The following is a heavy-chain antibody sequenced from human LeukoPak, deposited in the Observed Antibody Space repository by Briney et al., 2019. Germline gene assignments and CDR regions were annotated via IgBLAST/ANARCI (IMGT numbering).Heavy chain of an antibody. V-gene: IGHV3-33*01. CDR3: ARFTGGDSSGYYED. J-gene: IGHJ4*02. CDR1: GFIFSRHG. Sequence: GRSLRLSCAASGFIFSRHGMHWVRLAPGKGLEWVAFIVYDGRSATYADSVKGRFTISRDNSKNTAYLQMNSLRAEDTAVYCCARFTGGDSSGYYEDWGQGTLVTVSS. CDR2: IVYDGRSA. D-gene: IGHD3-22*01.